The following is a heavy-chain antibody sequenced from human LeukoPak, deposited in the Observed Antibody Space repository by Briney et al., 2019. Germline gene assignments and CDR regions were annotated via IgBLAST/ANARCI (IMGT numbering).Heavy chain of an antibody. Sequence: QSGGSLTLSCEGSGFTFEDFAMHWVRQTPGKGPEWVSGITWNSRKIDYADSVKGRFPISRDNAKKSVYLQMNSLRPGDTAVYHCTKTNDGSGFLNDAYDIWGQGTKVIVSS. CDR1: GFTFEDFA. J-gene: IGHJ3*02. V-gene: IGHV3-9*01. CDR3: TKTNDGSGFLNDAYDI. CDR2: ITWNSRKI. D-gene: IGHD3-22*01.